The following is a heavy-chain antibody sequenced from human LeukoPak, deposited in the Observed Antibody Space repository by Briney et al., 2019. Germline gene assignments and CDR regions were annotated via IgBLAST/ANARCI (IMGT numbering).Heavy chain of an antibody. Sequence: GGSLILSCAASGSSFNDAWMSWVRQAPGKGLEWVGRIKRKTDGGTTDYAAPVKGRFTISRDDSKTSLYLQMNNLKTEDTAVYYCTTDTRRVVVPKWGQGTLVTVSS. V-gene: IGHV3-15*01. CDR3: TTDTRRVVVPK. CDR2: IKRKTDGGTT. D-gene: IGHD2-15*01. J-gene: IGHJ4*02. CDR1: GSSFNDAW.